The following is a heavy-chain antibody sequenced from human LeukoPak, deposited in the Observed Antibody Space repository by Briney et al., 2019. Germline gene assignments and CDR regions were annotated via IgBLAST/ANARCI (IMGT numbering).Heavy chain of an antibody. CDR3: ARMSLGYHRDY. CDR1: GGSISSYY. D-gene: IGHD2-2*01. V-gene: IGHV4-39*01. CDR2: IYYSGST. Sequence: SETLSLNCTVSGGSISSYYWGWIRQPPGKGLEWIGSIYYSGSTYYNPSLKSRVTISVDTSKHQFSLKLRSATAADTAVYYCARMSLGYHRDYWGQGTLVAVSS. J-gene: IGHJ4*02.